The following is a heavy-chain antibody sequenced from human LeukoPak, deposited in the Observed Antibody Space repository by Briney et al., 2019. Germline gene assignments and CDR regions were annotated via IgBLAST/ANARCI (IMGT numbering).Heavy chain of an antibody. CDR2: IIPIFGTA. V-gene: IGHV1-69*05. J-gene: IGHJ3*02. Sequence: ASVKVSCKASGGTFSSHAISWVRQAPGQGLEWMGGIIPIFGTANYAQKFQGRVTITTDESTSTAYMELSSLRSEDTAVYYCAREGSSGWYDLGAFDIWGQGTMVTVSS. CDR3: AREGSSGWYDLGAFDI. D-gene: IGHD6-19*01. CDR1: GGTFSSHA.